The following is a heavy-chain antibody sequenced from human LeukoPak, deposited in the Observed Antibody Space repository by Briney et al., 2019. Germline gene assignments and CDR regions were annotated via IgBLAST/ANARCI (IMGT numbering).Heavy chain of an antibody. CDR2: ISWNSGSI. V-gene: IGHV3-9*01. CDR3: AKGTGYSSGWYNY. J-gene: IGHJ4*02. D-gene: IGHD6-19*01. Sequence: GRSLRLSCAASGFTFDDYAMHWVRQAPGKGLEWVSDISWNSGSIGYADSVKGRFTISRDNAKNSLYLQMNSLRAEDTALYYCAKGTGYSSGWYNYWGQGTLVTVSS. CDR1: GFTFDDYA.